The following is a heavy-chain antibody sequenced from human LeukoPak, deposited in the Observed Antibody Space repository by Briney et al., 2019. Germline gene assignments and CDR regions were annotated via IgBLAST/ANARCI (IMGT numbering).Heavy chain of an antibody. CDR3: ARGAMRGYHYGSEPFDY. J-gene: IGHJ4*02. CDR1: GFTFSSYS. CDR2: ISSSSSYI. Sequence: GGSLRLSCAASGFTFSSYSMNWVRQAPGKGLEWVSSISSSSSYIYYADSVKGRFTISRDNAKNSLYLQMNSLRAEDTAVYYCARGAMRGYHYGSEPFDYWGQGTLVTVSS. D-gene: IGHD3-10*01. V-gene: IGHV3-21*01.